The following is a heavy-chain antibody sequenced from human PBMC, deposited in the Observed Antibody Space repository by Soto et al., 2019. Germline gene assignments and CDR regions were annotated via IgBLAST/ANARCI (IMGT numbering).Heavy chain of an antibody. V-gene: IGHV4-4*07. CDR3: ARSWTSDTSNYYYYFDY. J-gene: IGHJ4*02. CDR1: GGSISSYY. Sequence: PSETLSLTCTVSGGSISSYYWNWVRQPAGEGLEWIGRIYSSGSTNYNPSLKSRVTMSVDTSKNQFSLKLTSVTAADTAVYYCARSWTSDTSNYYYYFDYWGQGALVTVSS. CDR2: IYSSGST. D-gene: IGHD3-22*01.